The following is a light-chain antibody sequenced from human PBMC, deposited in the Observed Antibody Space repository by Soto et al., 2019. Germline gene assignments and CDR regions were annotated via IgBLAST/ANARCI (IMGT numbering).Light chain of an antibody. CDR3: LLFYSGPAV. Sequence: QTVVTQEPSLTVSPGGTVTLTCGCSTGAVTSGHYAYWVQQKPGQAPRTLIYHTTNKPSWTPARFSGSLLGGKAALTLSGAQPEDEADYYCLLFYSGPAVFGGGTQLTVL. CDR2: HTT. CDR1: TGAVTSGHY. J-gene: IGLJ7*01. V-gene: IGLV7-46*01.